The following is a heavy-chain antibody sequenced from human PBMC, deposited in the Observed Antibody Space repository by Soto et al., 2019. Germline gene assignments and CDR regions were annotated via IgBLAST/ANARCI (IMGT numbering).Heavy chain of an antibody. CDR3: ARDADYGGSRGGMDV. Sequence: QVRLEESGPGLVKPSETLSLICSVSGGSVNNANYFWNWIRHHPENGLEWIGYIYYSGSTRYNPSFKTRATLSIDTTKDQFSLRLNSVTVADTVVYFCARDADYGGSRGGMDVWGRGTTVTVSS. CDR2: IYYSGST. CDR1: GGSVNNANYF. J-gene: IGHJ6*02. V-gene: IGHV4-31*03. D-gene: IGHD4-17*01.